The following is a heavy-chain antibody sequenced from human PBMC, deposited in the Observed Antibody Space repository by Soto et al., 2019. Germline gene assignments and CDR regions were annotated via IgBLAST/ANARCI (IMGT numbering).Heavy chain of an antibody. CDR2: INHLETT. D-gene: IGHD3-10*01. J-gene: IGHJ4*02. Sequence: SETLSLTCTVSGASITYGAYSWSWIRQTPGKGLEWIGYINHLETTFYNPSFESRLTLSIDRTKNQFSLNLKSMSAADRAVYFCDRGGGFDSFDYWGQGILVTVSS. CDR3: DRGGGFDSFDY. CDR1: GASITYGAYS. V-gene: IGHV4-30-2*01.